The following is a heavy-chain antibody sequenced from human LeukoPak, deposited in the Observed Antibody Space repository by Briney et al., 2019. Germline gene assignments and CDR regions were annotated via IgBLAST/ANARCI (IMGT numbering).Heavy chain of an antibody. Sequence: ASVKVSCKASGYTFTSYGISWVRQAPGQGLEWMGWISAYNGNTNYAQKLQGRVTMTTDTSTSTAYMELRSLRSDDTAVYYCARDLRPHYYDSSLYNWLDPWGQGTLVTVSS. V-gene: IGHV1-18*01. CDR2: ISAYNGNT. CDR3: ARDLRPHYYDSSLYNWLDP. CDR1: GYTFTSYG. J-gene: IGHJ5*02. D-gene: IGHD3-22*01.